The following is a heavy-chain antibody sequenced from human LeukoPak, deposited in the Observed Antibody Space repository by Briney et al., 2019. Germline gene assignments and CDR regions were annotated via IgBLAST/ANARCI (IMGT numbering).Heavy chain of an antibody. J-gene: IGHJ4*02. CDR2: IQKDGSNK. CDR3: AKEMYDYVWGSYFEN. Sequence: PGGSLRLSCGASGFTFRSYGVHWVRQAPGKGLEWVAFIQKDGSNKYYGDSVKGRFTISRDNSKNTLYLQMNSLRVEDTAVYYCAKEMYDYVWGSYFENWGQGTLVTVSP. V-gene: IGHV3-30*02. D-gene: IGHD3-16*01. CDR1: GFTFRSYG.